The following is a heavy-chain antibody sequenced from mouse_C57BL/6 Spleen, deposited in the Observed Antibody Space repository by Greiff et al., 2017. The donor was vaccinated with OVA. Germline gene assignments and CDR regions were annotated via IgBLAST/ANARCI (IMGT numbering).Heavy chain of an antibody. CDR2: IYPGSGST. Sequence: QVQLQQPGAELVKPGASVKMSCKASGYTFTSYWITWVKQRPGQGLEWIGDIYPGSGSTNYNEKFKSKVTLTVDTSSSTAYMQLSSLTSEDSAVYYCARRGYYYAMDYWGQGTSVTVSS. J-gene: IGHJ4*01. V-gene: IGHV1-55*01. CDR1: GYTFTSYW. CDR3: ARRGYYYAMDY.